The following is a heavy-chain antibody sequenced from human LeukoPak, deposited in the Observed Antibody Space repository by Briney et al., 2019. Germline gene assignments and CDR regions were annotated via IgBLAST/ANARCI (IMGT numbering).Heavy chain of an antibody. CDR2: IYYSGST. J-gene: IGHJ4*02. V-gene: IGHV4-61*01. CDR3: TSTYYYGSGSWYYFDY. CDR1: GGSVSSGSYY. Sequence: PSETLSLTCTVSGGSVSSGSYYWSWIRQPPGKGLEWIGYIYYSGSTNYNPSLKSRVTISLDPSKNQFSLKLSSVTAADTAVYYCTSTYYYGSGSWYYFDYWGQGTLVTVSS. D-gene: IGHD3-10*01.